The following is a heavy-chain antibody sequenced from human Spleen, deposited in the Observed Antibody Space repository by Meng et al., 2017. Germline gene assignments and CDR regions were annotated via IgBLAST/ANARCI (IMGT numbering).Heavy chain of an antibody. J-gene: IGHJ4*02. CDR3: ARDTRGIYY. CDR2: ISGSGGST. D-gene: IGHD1-26*01. CDR1: GFTFSSYA. V-gene: IGHV3-23*01. Sequence: GGSLRLSCAASGFTFSSYAMSWVRQAPGKGLEWVSAISGSGGSTYYADSVKGRFTISRDSYKDTLYLQMNSLRAEDTAVYYCARDTRGIYYWGQGTLVTVSS.